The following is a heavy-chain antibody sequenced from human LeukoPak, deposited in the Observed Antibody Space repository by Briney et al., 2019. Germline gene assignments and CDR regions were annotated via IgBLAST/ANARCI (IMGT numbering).Heavy chain of an antibody. V-gene: IGHV3-23*01. Sequence: PGGSLRLSCAASGFTFSSYAMSWVRQAPGKGLEWVSAISGSGGSTYYADSVKGRFTISRDNSENTLYLQMNSLRAEDTAVYYCAKGGHVLVPAAILLFDYWGQGTLVTVSS. D-gene: IGHD2-2*01. J-gene: IGHJ4*02. CDR3: AKGGHVLVPAAILLFDY. CDR2: ISGSGGST. CDR1: GFTFSSYA.